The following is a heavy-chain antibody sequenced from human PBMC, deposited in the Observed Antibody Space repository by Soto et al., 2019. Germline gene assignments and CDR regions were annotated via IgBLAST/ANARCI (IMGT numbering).Heavy chain of an antibody. Sequence: PSETLSLTCTVSGGSISSSSYYWGWIRQPPGKGLEWIGSIYYSGSTYYNPSLKSRVTISVDTSKNQFSLKLSSVTAADTAVYYCARAIVPAADSEGPSSIWFDPWGQGTLVTVSS. CDR3: ARAIVPAADSEGPSSIWFDP. V-gene: IGHV4-39*01. D-gene: IGHD2-2*01. CDR2: IYYSGST. J-gene: IGHJ5*02. CDR1: GGSISSSSYY.